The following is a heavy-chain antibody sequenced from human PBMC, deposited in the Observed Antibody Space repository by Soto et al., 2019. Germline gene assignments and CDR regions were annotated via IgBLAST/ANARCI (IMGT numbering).Heavy chain of an antibody. CDR2: IDTSGKT. J-gene: IGHJ3*02. CDR1: GGSLTAYS. CDR3: AKDESGAADI. D-gene: IGHD7-27*01. Sequence: SETLSLTCTVSGGSLTAYSWNWIRQPVGKGLEWIGRIDTSGKTNYIPSLKSRLTMSIDRFKNQFSLNLKFVTAADTAVYFCAKDESGAADIWGEGTIVT. V-gene: IGHV4-4*07.